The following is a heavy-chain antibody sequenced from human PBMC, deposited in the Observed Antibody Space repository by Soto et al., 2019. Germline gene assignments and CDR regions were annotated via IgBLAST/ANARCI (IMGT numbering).Heavy chain of an antibody. CDR1: GFTVSSNY. J-gene: IGHJ4*02. CDR3: AREFNYGDFPGFDY. CDR2: IYSGGST. V-gene: IGHV3-53*04. D-gene: IGHD4-17*01. Sequence: GGSLRLSCAASGFTVSSNYMSWVRQAPGKGLEWVSVIYSGGSTYYADSVKGRFTISRHNSKNTLYLQMNSLRAEDTAVYYCAREFNYGDFPGFDYWGQGTLVTVSS.